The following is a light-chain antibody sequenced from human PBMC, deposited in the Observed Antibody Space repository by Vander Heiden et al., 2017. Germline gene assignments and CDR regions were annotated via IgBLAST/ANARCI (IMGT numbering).Light chain of an antibody. CDR2: AAS. J-gene: IGKJ3*01. CDR3: QQSDNTPST. CDR1: EYISSY. Sequence: DIQMTQSPSSLSAFVGDRVTITCRATEYISSYLNWYQQKPGKAPKLLIHAASSLESGVPSRFSGSGSGTDFTLTISRLQPEDFATYYCQQSDNTPSTFGHGTRVDIK. V-gene: IGKV1-39*01.